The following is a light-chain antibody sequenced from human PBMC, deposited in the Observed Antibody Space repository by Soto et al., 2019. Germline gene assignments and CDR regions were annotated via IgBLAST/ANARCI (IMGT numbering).Light chain of an antibody. CDR3: QPRSNWPWT. J-gene: IGKJ1*01. CDR1: QSVISY. CDR2: DAS. Sequence: EIVLTQSPATLSLSPGERATLSCRASQSVISYLAWYQQKPGQAPRLLIYDASNRATGIPARFSGSGSGTDFPLTISSLEPEDFAVYYCQPRSNWPWTFGQGTKVEIK. V-gene: IGKV3-11*01.